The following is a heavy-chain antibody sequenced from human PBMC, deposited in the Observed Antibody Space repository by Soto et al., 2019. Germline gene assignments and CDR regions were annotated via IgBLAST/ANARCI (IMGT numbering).Heavy chain of an antibody. D-gene: IGHD3-22*01. CDR1: GGSISSSNHY. Sequence: SETLSLTCSVSGGSISSSNHYWGWIRQPPGKGLEWIGNIYYSGSTNYNSSLKSRVTISVDTSKNQFSLKLSSVTAADTAVYYCARLTYYYDSSGYSSYFYGMDVWGQGTTVTVSS. J-gene: IGHJ6*02. CDR2: IYYSGST. V-gene: IGHV4-39*01. CDR3: ARLTYYYDSSGYSSYFYGMDV.